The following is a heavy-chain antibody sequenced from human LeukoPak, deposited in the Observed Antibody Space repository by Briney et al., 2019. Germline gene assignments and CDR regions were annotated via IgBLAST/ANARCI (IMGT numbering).Heavy chain of an antibody. CDR2: IDWDDDK. Sequence: ESGPALLQPTPTLTLTCTFSGFAPGARGRGGSWIRQPPVKALEWLSLIDWDDDKYYTTSLKTRLTISKDTSKNQVVLTMTNMDPVDTATYYCARGRHARDIWGQGTMVTVSS. J-gene: IGHJ3*02. CDR1: GFAPGARGRG. V-gene: IGHV2-70*01. CDR3: ARGRHARDI.